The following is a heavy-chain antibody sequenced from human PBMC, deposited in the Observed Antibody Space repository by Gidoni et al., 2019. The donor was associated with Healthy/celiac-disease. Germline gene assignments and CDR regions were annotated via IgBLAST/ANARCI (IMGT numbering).Heavy chain of an antibody. D-gene: IGHD6-6*01. V-gene: IGHV3-73*01. CDR3: TRYSSSSGVRDY. J-gene: IGHJ4*02. Sequence: EVQLVESGGGLAQPGGSLKLSCAASGFTFSGSAMHWVRQASGKGLEWVGRIRSKANSYATAYAASVKGRFTISRDDSKNTAYLQMNSLKTEDTAVYYCTRYSSSSGVRDYWGQGTLVTVSS. CDR2: IRSKANSYAT. CDR1: GFTFSGSA.